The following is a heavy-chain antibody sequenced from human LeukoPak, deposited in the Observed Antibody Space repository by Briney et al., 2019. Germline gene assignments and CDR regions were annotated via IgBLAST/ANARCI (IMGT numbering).Heavy chain of an antibody. Sequence: GGSLRLSCAASGFTFDDYAMPWVRQAPGKGLEWVSGISWNSDSIGYADSVKGRFTISRDNAKNSLYLQMNSLRGEDTALYYCAKALDYYYYMDVWGKETTVTISS. D-gene: IGHD3-16*02. CDR3: AKALDYYYYMDV. J-gene: IGHJ6*03. CDR2: ISWNSDSI. V-gene: IGHV3-9*01. CDR1: GFTFDDYA.